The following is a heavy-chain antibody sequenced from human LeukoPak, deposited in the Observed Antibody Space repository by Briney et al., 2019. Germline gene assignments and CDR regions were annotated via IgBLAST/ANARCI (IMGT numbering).Heavy chain of an antibody. J-gene: IGHJ6*04. CDR3: ARVRGDILTGYLNYYYGMDV. V-gene: IGHV3-30*04. Sequence: GGSLRLSCAASGFTFSSYAMHWVRQAPGKGLEWVAVISYDGSNKYYADSVKGRFTISRDNSKHTLYLEMNSLRAEDTAVYYCARVRGDILTGYLNYYYGMDVWGKGTTVTVSS. CDR1: GFTFSSYA. CDR2: ISYDGSNK. D-gene: IGHD3-9*01.